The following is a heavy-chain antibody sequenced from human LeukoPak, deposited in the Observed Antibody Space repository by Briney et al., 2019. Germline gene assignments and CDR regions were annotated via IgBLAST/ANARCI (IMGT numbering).Heavy chain of an antibody. CDR1: GYTFTGYY. J-gene: IGHJ1*01. D-gene: IGHD2-15*01. V-gene: IGHV1-2*02. CDR3: AREGYCSGGSCQYGAHFQH. Sequence: ASVKVSCKASGYTFTGYYMHWVRQAPGQGLEWMGWINPNSGGTNYAQKFQGRVTMTRDMSTSTVYMELSSLRSADTAVYYCAREGYCSGGSCQYGAHFQHWGQGTLVTVSS. CDR2: INPNSGGT.